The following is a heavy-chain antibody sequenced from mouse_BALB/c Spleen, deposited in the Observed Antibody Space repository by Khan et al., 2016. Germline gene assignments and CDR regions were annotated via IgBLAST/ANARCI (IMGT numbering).Heavy chain of an antibody. CDR1: GYSITSDYA. D-gene: IGHD1-1*01. J-gene: IGHJ2*01. Sequence: EVQLQESGPGLVKPSQSLSLTCTVTGYSITSDYAWNWIRQFPGNKLEWMGYISYSGSTTYNPSLKSRISITRDTSKNQFFLQLNSVATEDTATYYCARNYGSGYFDYWGQGTTLTVSS. CDR3: ARNYGSGYFDY. CDR2: ISYSGST. V-gene: IGHV3-2*02.